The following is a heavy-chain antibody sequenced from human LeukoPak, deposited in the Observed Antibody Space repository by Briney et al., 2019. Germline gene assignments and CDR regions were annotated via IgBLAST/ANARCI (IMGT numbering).Heavy chain of an antibody. CDR1: GYTFTGYY. CDR2: INPNSGGT. J-gene: IGHJ4*02. Sequence: GASVKVSCKASGYTFTGYYMHGVRQAPGQGLEWMGWINPNSGGTNYAQKFQGRVPMTRDTSISTAYMELSRLRSDDTAVYYCARDWNGVFDYWGQGTLVTVSS. D-gene: IGHD1-1*01. CDR3: ARDWNGVFDY. V-gene: IGHV1-2*02.